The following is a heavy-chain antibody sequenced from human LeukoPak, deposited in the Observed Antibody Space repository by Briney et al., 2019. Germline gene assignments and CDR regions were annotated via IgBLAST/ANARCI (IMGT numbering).Heavy chain of an antibody. CDR2: ISSDESNK. J-gene: IGHJ4*02. CDR1: GFNFGNFG. Sequence: GGSLRLSCKASGFNFGNFGMHWVRQAPGKGLEWVATISSDESNKYYGESVKGRFTTSRDNSKNTLYLQMNSLRAEDTAVYYCAKARSLVAVAGPFDYWGQGTLVTVSS. V-gene: IGHV3-30*18. CDR3: AKARSLVAVAGPFDY. D-gene: IGHD6-19*01.